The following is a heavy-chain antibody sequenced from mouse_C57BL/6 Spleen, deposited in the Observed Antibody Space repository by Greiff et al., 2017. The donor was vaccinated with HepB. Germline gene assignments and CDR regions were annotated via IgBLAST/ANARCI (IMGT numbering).Heavy chain of an antibody. CDR1: GYAFSSYW. Sequence: VKLMESGAELVKPGASVKISCKASGYAFSSYWMNWVKQRPGKGLEWIGQIYPGDGDTNYNGKFKGKATLTADKSSSTAYMQLSSLTSEDSAVYFCARRTDVYFDYWGQGTTLTVSS. V-gene: IGHV1-80*01. CDR2: IYPGDGDT. J-gene: IGHJ2*01. CDR3: ARRTDVYFDY.